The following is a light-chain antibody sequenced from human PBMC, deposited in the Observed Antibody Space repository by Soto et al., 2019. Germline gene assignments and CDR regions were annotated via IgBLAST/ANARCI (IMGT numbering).Light chain of an antibody. CDR2: QVT. CDR3: TSFSSSTSLYV. CDR1: TRDIAGYNY. V-gene: IGLV2-14*01. Sequence: QSALTQPASVSGSLVQSITISCTGTTRDIAGYNYISWYQQLPGKAPKLMIYQVTIRPSGISNRFSGSKSGNTASLTISGLQAEDEADYYCTSFSSSTSLYVFGTGTKLTVL. J-gene: IGLJ1*01.